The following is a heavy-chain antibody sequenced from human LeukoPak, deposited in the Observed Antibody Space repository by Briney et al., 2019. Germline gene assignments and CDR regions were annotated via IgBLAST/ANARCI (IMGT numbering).Heavy chain of an antibody. J-gene: IGHJ4*02. CDR2: ISGSGGST. CDR1: GFTFSSYA. D-gene: IGHD6-13*01. CDR3: AKDLYSSSWTFDY. Sequence: GGSLRLSCAASGFTFSSYAMSWVRQAPGKGLEWVSAISGSGGSTYYADSVKGRFTISRDNSKNTLYLQMNSLRTEDTAVYYCAKDLYSSSWTFDYWGQGTLVTVSS. V-gene: IGHV3-23*01.